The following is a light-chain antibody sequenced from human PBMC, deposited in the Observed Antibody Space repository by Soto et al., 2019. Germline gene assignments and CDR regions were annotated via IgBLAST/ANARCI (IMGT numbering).Light chain of an antibody. CDR2: GAS. CDR1: QYINTY. CDR3: QQTYITPPET. Sequence: DIQLTQSPASLSASVTDRVNITCRASQYINTYLNWYQRKPGKAPKLLIYGASSLHSGVPPRFSGSGFGTDFTLTIAGLQPEDFATYFCQQTYITPPETFGPGTKVDIK. J-gene: IGKJ3*01. V-gene: IGKV1-39*01.